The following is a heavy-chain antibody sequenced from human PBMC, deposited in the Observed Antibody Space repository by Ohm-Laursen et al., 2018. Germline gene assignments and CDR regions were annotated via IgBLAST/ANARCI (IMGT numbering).Heavy chain of an antibody. J-gene: IGHJ6*02. V-gene: IGHV4-59*12. Sequence: SDTLSLTCIVSGGSINGYYWSWIRQPPGKGLEWIGYIYYSGSTNYNPSFKSRVTMSVDTSKNQFSLKLSSVTAEDTAVYYCARDREITRTSYYDFWSGYYHYYYYGMDVWGQGTTVTVSS. CDR2: IYYSGST. D-gene: IGHD3-3*01. CDR1: GGSINGYY. CDR3: ARDREITRTSYYDFWSGYYHYYYYGMDV.